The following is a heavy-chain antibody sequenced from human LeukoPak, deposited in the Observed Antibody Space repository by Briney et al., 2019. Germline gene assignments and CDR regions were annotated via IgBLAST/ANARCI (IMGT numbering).Heavy chain of an antibody. Sequence: SVKVSCKASGGTFSSYAISWVRQAPGQGLEWMGRIIPIFGTANYAQKFQGRVTITADKSTSTAYMELSSLRSEDTAVYYCASQTAIAAAGRFDYWGQGTLVTVSS. V-gene: IGHV1-69*06. CDR3: ASQTAIAAAGRFDY. D-gene: IGHD6-13*01. CDR1: GGTFSSYA. CDR2: IIPIFGTA. J-gene: IGHJ4*02.